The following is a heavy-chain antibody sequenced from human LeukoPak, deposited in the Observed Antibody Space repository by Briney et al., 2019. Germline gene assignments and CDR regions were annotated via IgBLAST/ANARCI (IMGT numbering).Heavy chain of an antibody. Sequence: SETLSLTCTVSGGSISSYYWSWIRQPPGKGLEWIGYIYYSGSTNCNPSLKSRVTISVDTSKNQFSLKLSSVTAADTAVYYCARGGDYYGMDVWGQGTTVTVSS. D-gene: IGHD3-16*01. V-gene: IGHV4-59*01. CDR1: GGSISSYY. CDR2: IYYSGST. CDR3: ARGGDYYGMDV. J-gene: IGHJ6*02.